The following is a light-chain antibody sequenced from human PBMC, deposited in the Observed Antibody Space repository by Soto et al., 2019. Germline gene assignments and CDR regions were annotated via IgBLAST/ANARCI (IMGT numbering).Light chain of an antibody. CDR2: AAS. Sequence: AIRMTQSPSSFSASTGDRVTITCRASQGISSYLAWYQQTPGKAPKLLIYAASTLQSGVPSRFSGSGSGTEFTLTIRCLQSEDFATYYSQQYYSYPFTFGRGTKVDIK. CDR3: QQYYSYPFT. J-gene: IGKJ3*01. V-gene: IGKV1-8*01. CDR1: QGISSY.